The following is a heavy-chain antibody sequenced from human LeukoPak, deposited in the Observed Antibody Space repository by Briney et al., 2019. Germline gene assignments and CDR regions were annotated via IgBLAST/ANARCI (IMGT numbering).Heavy chain of an antibody. CDR2: INHSGST. CDR1: GGSFSGYY. Sequence: SETLSLTCAVYGGSFSGYYWSWIRQPPGKGLEWIGEINHSGSTNYNPSLKSRVTISVDTSKNQFSLKLSSVTAADTAVYYCARTMIVVVNYFDYWGQGTLVTVSS. J-gene: IGHJ4*02. V-gene: IGHV4-34*01. CDR3: ARTMIVVVNYFDY. D-gene: IGHD3-22*01.